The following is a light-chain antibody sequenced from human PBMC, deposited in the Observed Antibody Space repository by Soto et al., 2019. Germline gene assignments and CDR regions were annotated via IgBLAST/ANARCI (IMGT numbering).Light chain of an antibody. CDR3: QQYDNWPPWT. J-gene: IGKJ1*01. CDR2: GAS. Sequence: EIVMTQSPATLSVSPGESATLSCRASQSVSINLAWYQQRPGQAPRLLIYGASTRATGIPARFSGSGSGTDFTLTISSLQSEDFAVYYCQQYDNWPPWTFGQGTKVEI. V-gene: IGKV3-15*01. CDR1: QSVSIN.